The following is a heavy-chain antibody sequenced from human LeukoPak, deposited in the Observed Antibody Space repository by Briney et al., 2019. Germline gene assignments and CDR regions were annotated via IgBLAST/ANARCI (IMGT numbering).Heavy chain of an antibody. Sequence: PSETLSLTCAVSGGSINSSNWWSWVRQPPGKGLEWIGEIYHSGSTDYNPSLKSRVTISVDKSKNQFSLKLSSATAADTAVYYCASHYFGRGMGYWGQGTLVTVSS. CDR3: ASHYFGRGMGY. CDR2: IYHSGST. D-gene: IGHD3-10*02. V-gene: IGHV4-4*02. CDR1: GGSINSSNW. J-gene: IGHJ4*02.